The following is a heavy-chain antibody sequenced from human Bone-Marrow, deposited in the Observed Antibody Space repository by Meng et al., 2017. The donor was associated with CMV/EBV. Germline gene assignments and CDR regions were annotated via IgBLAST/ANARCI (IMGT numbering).Heavy chain of an antibody. V-gene: IGHV3-30*03. CDR2: ISYDGSNK. CDR1: GFTFSSYS. J-gene: IGHJ4*02. Sequence: GESLKISCAASGFTFSSYSMNWVRQAPGKGLEWVAVISYDGSNKYYADSVKGRFTISRDNAKNSLYLQMNSLRAEDTAVYYCASRGATGTPYWGQGTLVTVSS. CDR3: ASRGATGTPY. D-gene: IGHD1-26*01.